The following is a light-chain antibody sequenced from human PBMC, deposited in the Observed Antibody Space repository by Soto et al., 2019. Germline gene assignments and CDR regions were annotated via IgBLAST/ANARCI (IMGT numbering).Light chain of an antibody. Sequence: DIQMTQSPSTLSASVGDRVTITCRASQSISIWLAWYQQKPGQAPKLLIYDASSLKSGVPSRFSGSGSGTEFTLTISRLQPDDFAGYYCQQYNSYSGTFGQGTKVEIK. CDR1: QSISIW. J-gene: IGKJ1*01. V-gene: IGKV1-5*01. CDR2: DAS. CDR3: QQYNSYSGT.